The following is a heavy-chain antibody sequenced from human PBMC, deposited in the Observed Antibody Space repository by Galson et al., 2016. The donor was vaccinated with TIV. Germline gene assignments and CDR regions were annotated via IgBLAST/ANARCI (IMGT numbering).Heavy chain of an antibody. CDR1: GYSINSGFY. D-gene: IGHD5-18*01. J-gene: IGHJ4*02. Sequence: ETLSLTCAVSGYSINSGFYWGWIRQPPGKGLEWIGAISFSGNTHYNPSLKSRVTISLDVAKNQFSLDLNSVTAADTAFYYWSRGNGYSYGYVYWGQGVLVTVSS. CDR2: ISFSGNT. V-gene: IGHV4-38-2*01. CDR3: SRGNGYSYGYVY.